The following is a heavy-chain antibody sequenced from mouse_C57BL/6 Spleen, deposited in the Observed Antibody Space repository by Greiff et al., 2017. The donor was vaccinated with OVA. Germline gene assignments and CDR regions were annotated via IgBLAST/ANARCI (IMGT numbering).Heavy chain of an antibody. J-gene: IGHJ3*01. CDR2: IDPSDSYT. V-gene: IGHV1-50*01. CDR1: GYTFTRYW. D-gene: IGHD2-2*01. CDR3: ARRGYGYDLAY. Sequence: QVQLQQPGAELVKPGASVKLSCKASGYTFTRYWMQWVKQRPGQGLEWIGEIDPSDSYTNYNQKFKGKATLTVDTSSSTAYMQLSSLTSEDSAVYYCARRGYGYDLAYWGQGTLVTVSA.